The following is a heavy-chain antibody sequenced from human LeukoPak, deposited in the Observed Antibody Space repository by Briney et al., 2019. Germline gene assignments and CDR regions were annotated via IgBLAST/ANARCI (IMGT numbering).Heavy chain of an antibody. Sequence: SETLSLTCAVSGYSISSGYYWGWIRRPPGKGLEWIGSIYHSGSTYYNPSLKSRVTISVDTSKNQFSLKLSSVTAADTAVYYCASHQGYYYYMDVWGKGTTVTVSS. CDR1: GYSISSGYY. CDR3: ASHQGYYYYMDV. CDR2: IYHSGST. V-gene: IGHV4-38-2*01. J-gene: IGHJ6*03.